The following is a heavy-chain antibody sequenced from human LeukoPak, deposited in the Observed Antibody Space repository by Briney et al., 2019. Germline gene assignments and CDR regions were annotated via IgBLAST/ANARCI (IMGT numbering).Heavy chain of an antibody. CDR2: IYTSGST. J-gene: IGHJ6*03. CDR3: AREESDWSSLGYYYHYMDV. CDR1: GGSINSGTYY. D-gene: IGHD3-9*01. V-gene: IGHV4-61*02. Sequence: SETLSLTCTVSGGSINSGTYYWTWIRQPAGKGLEWIGRIYTSGSTNYKPSLKSRVTISVDASKNQFSLKLGSVTAADTAVYYCAREESDWSSLGYYYHYMDVWGKGTTVTISS.